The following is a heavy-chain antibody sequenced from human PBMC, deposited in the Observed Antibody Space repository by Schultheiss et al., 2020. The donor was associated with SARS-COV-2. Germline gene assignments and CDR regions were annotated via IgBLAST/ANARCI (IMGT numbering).Heavy chain of an antibody. CDR2: IGTAGDP. CDR3: ARDPSSGWYDRFDY. Sequence: GGSLRLSCAASGFTFSSYDMHWVRQATGKGLEWVSAIGTAGDPYYPGSVKGRFTISRENAKNSLYLQMNSLRAEDTAVYYCARDPSSGWYDRFDYWGQGTLVTVSS. D-gene: IGHD6-19*01. J-gene: IGHJ4*02. V-gene: IGHV3-13*05. CDR1: GFTFSSYD.